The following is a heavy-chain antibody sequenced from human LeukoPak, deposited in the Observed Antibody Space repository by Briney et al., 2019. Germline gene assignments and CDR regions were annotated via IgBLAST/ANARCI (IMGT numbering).Heavy chain of an antibody. CDR3: AIDPNWGTHS. CDR1: GLTFSTYT. CDR2: IGSSGGGI. D-gene: IGHD7-27*01. Sequence: GGSLRLSCAASGLTFSTYTMYWVRHPPGKGLEWVSIIGSSGGGIHYADSVKGRFTISRDNSKNALYLQMNSLRVEDTAVYYCAIDPNWGTHSWGQGVLVTVSS. J-gene: IGHJ4*02. V-gene: IGHV3-23*01.